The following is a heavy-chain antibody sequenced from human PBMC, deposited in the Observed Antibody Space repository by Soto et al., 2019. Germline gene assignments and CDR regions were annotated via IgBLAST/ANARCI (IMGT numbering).Heavy chain of an antibody. CDR3: SGTPLFYSNANYYYYGMDV. Sequence: GGSLRLSCAASGFTFSSYWMHWVRQAPGKGLVWVSRINSDGSSTSYADSVKGRFTISRDNAKNTLYLQMNSLRAEDTAVYYCSGTPLFYSNANYYYYGMDVWGQGTTVTVSS. V-gene: IGHV3-74*01. CDR1: GFTFSSYW. D-gene: IGHD4-4*01. CDR2: INSDGSST. J-gene: IGHJ6*02.